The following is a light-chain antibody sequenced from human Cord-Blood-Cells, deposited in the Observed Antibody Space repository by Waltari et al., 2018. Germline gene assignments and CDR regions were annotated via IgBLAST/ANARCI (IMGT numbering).Light chain of an antibody. Sequence: QSVLTQPPSASGTPGQRVTISCSGSSSNIGSNYVYWYQQLPATVPKLLIYRHNPRASGVPYRFPGSKTGTAAYLAISGLRSEDEAEYYWAAWDDSLSGWVFGGGTKLTVL. CDR2: RHN. CDR3: AAWDDSLSGWV. V-gene: IGLV1-47*01. CDR1: SSNIGSNY. J-gene: IGLJ3*02.